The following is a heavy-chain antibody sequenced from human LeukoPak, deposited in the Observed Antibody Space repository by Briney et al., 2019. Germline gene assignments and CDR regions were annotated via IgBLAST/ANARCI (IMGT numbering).Heavy chain of an antibody. J-gene: IGHJ3*02. D-gene: IGHD6-19*01. CDR2: ISSSSSYI. CDR3: ARSGYSSALRAFDI. Sequence: GGSLRLSRAASGFTFSSYNMNWVRQAPGKGLEWVSSISSSSSYIYYADSVKGRFTISRDNAKNSLYLEMNSLRAEDTAVYYCARSGYSSALRAFDIWGQGTMVTVSS. V-gene: IGHV3-21*01. CDR1: GFTFSSYN.